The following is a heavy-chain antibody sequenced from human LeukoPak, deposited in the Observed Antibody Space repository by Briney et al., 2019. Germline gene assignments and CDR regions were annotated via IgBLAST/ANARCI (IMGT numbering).Heavy chain of an antibody. J-gene: IGHJ4*02. V-gene: IGHV4-39*01. D-gene: IGHD5-12*01. CDR1: GGSISSSSYY. Sequence: SETLSLTCTVSGGSISSSSYYWAWIRQPPGKGLEWIGSIYHSGRTFYNPSLKSRLTISADTSKNQFSLTLTSVNAADTAVYYCARRDIVATIDYWGQGTLVTVSS. CDR3: ARRDIVATIDY. CDR2: IYHSGRT.